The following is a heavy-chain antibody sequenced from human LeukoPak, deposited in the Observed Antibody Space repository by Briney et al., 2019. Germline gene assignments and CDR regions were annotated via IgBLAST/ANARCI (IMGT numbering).Heavy chain of an antibody. CDR1: GYTFTSYY. CDR3: ARDRGATSPANWFDP. V-gene: IGHV1-46*01. CDR2: INPSGGST. D-gene: IGHD1-26*01. Sequence: ASVKVSCKASGYTFTSYYMHWVRQAPGQGLEWMGIINPSGGSTSYAQKFQGRVTMTRDMSTSTVYMELSSLRSEDMAVYYCARDRGATSPANWFDPWGQGTLVTVSS. J-gene: IGHJ5*02.